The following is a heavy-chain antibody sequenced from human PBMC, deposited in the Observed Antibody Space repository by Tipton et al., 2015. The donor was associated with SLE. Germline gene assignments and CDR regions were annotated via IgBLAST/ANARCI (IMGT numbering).Heavy chain of an antibody. CDR3: ARDQNGISVSGWDFYGMYV. D-gene: IGHD6-19*01. J-gene: IGHJ6*02. CDR2: IYHSGTT. V-gene: IGHV4-4*02. CDR1: GFTFSTYG. Sequence: SLRLSCAASGFTFSTYGMHWVRQAPGKGLEWIGEIYHSGTTNYNPPLKSRVAISIDKAKNQFSLKLNSVTAADTAMYYCARDQNGISVSGWDFYGMYVWGQGTTVTVSS.